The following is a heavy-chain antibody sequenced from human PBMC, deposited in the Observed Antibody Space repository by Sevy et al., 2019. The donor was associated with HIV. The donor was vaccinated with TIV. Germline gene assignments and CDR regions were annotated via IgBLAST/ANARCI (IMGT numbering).Heavy chain of an antibody. Sequence: GGSLRLSCAASGFTFSSYAMSWVRQAPGKGLEWVSAISGSGGSTYYADSVKGRFTISRDNSKNTLYLQMNSLRAEDTAVYYCAKVPGRTGTTSGYAFDIWGQGTMVTVSS. CDR1: GFTFSSYA. D-gene: IGHD1-7*01. CDR2: ISGSGGST. V-gene: IGHV3-23*01. CDR3: AKVPGRTGTTSGYAFDI. J-gene: IGHJ3*02.